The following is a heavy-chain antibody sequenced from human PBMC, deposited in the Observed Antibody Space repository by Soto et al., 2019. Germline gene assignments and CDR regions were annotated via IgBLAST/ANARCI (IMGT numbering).Heavy chain of an antibody. CDR3: ARDYDWAFDF. V-gene: IGHV3-48*02. D-gene: IGHD3-16*01. CDR2: ISGGGETT. Sequence: EVQLVESGGGLVQPGGSLRLSCAASGFTFSRYSMNWVRQAPGKGLEWISYISGGGETTKDADSVKGRFSTSRDNAKNSVYLQMNNLRDEDTAVYHCARDYDWAFDFWGQGILVTVSS. J-gene: IGHJ4*02. CDR1: GFTFSRYS.